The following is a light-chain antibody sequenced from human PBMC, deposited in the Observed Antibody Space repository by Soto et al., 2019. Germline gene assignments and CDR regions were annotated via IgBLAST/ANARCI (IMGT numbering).Light chain of an antibody. V-gene: IGKV1-39*01. CDR1: QSISSY. Sequence: DIQMTQSPSSLSASVGDRVTITCRASQSISSYLNWYQQKPGKAPKLLIYAASSLQSGVPSRFSGGGSGTDFTLTISSLQPEDFATYYCQQSYSTPPRFGQGTKVEIK. CDR3: QQSYSTPPR. J-gene: IGKJ1*01. CDR2: AAS.